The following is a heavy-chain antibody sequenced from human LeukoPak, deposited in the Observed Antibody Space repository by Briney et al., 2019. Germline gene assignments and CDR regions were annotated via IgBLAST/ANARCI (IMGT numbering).Heavy chain of an antibody. CDR1: GDSISSYY. CDR2: FHTSGSS. J-gene: IGHJ6*03. CDR3: ARDRAYYGLGTDGGDFYYMDD. D-gene: IGHD3/OR15-3a*01. Sequence: SETLSLTCTVSGDSISSYYWNWIRQPAGKGLEWIGRFHTSGSSHSNPSLKSRLTMSIDTSKKQVSLRLTSVTAAITAVYYCARDRAYYGLGTDGGDFYYMDDWGKGTTVTVSS. V-gene: IGHV4-4*07.